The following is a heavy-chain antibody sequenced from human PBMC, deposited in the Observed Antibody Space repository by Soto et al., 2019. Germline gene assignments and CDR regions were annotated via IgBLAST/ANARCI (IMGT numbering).Heavy chain of an antibody. CDR3: ARGQKFNRAGKMRWFDP. V-gene: IGHV1-8*01. J-gene: IGHJ5*02. D-gene: IGHD6-13*01. CDR2: MNPNSGNT. CDR1: GYTFTSYD. Sequence: GASVKVSCKASGYTFTSYDINWVRQATGQGLEWVGWMNPNSGNTGYAQKFQGRVTMTRNTSISTAYMELSSLRSEDTAVYYCARGQKFNRAGKMRWFDPWGQGTLVTVSS.